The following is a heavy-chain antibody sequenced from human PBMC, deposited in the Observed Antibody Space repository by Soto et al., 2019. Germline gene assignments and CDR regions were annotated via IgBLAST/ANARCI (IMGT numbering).Heavy chain of an antibody. V-gene: IGHV4-31*03. CDR1: GGSISSGGYY. CDR3: ARESRGYYYYYGMDV. D-gene: IGHD3-16*01. Sequence: SETLSLTCTVSGGSISSGGYYWSWIRQHPGKGLEWIGYIYYSGSTYYNPSLKSRVTISVDTSKNQFSLKLSSVTAADTAVYYCARESRGYYYYYGMDVWGQGTTVTVS. CDR2: IYYSGST. J-gene: IGHJ6*02.